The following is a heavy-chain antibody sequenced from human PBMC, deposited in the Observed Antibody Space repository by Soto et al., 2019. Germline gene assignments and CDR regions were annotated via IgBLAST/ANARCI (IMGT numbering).Heavy chain of an antibody. CDR2: ISCDGTST. V-gene: IGHV3-43*01. Sequence: GGSLRLSCAASGFTFDDYTMHWVRQAPGKGLEWVSPISCDGTSTYYGDSVKGRFTISRDNSKSSLYLQMNSLRPEDTALYYCVKAVGGYYYGMDVWGQGTTVTVSS. CDR1: GFTFDDYT. CDR3: VKAVGGYYYGMDV. D-gene: IGHD3-16*01. J-gene: IGHJ6*02.